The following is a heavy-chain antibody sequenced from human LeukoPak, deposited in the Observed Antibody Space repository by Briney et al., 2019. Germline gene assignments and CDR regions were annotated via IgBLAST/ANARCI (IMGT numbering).Heavy chain of an antibody. CDR3: ARDHSSYGDYPDY. Sequence: PGGSLRLSCAASGFTFSSYGMHWVRQAPGKGLEWVAVIWYDGSNKYYADSVKGRFTIPRDNSKNTLYLQMNSLRAEDTAVYYCARDHSSYGDYPDYWGQGTLVTVSS. CDR1: GFTFSSYG. V-gene: IGHV3-33*01. J-gene: IGHJ4*02. D-gene: IGHD4-17*01. CDR2: IWYDGSNK.